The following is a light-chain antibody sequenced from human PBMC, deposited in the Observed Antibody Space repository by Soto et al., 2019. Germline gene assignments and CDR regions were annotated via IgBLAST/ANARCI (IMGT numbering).Light chain of an antibody. J-gene: IGKJ1*01. Sequence: IQMTQSPSSVSASVGDRVTITCRASQGISSFLAWYQQKSGKAPKLLMYAASTLQSGVPSRFSGSGSGTDFTLTISSLQSEDFATYYCQQYYLYPRTFGQGTKVDIK. CDR3: QQYYLYPRT. CDR2: AAS. CDR1: QGISSF. V-gene: IGKV1-8*01.